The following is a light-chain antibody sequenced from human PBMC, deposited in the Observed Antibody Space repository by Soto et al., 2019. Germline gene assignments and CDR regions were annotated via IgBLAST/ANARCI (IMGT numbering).Light chain of an antibody. CDR3: GTWDSSLSALYV. J-gene: IGLJ1*01. Sequence: QSVLTQPPSVSAAPGQKVTISCYGSSSNIGNNYVSWYQQLPGTAPKLLIYENNKRPSGIPDRFSGSKSGTSATLGITGLQTGDEADYYCGTWDSSLSALYVFGTGTKVTVL. CDR2: ENN. V-gene: IGLV1-51*02. CDR1: SSNIGNNY.